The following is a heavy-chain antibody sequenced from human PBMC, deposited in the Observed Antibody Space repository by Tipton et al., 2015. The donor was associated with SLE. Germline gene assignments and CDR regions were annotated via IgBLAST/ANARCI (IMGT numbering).Heavy chain of an antibody. D-gene: IGHD3-16*01. CDR2: FFYTGSS. V-gene: IGHV4-39*07. CDR3: ARAIGANFFNF. J-gene: IGHJ4*02. CDR1: GGSIRSFRYY. Sequence: GLVKPSETLSLTCTVSGGSIRSFRYYWGWIRQPPGKGLEWIGSFFYTGSSFYNPSLPSLESRVTISLDTSKKQFSLRLTSVTAADTAMYYCARAIGANFFNFWGQGTLVTVSP.